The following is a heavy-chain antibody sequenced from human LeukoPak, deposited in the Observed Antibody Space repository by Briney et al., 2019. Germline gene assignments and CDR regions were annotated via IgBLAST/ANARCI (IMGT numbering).Heavy chain of an antibody. CDR2: ISAYNGNT. V-gene: IGHV1-18*01. J-gene: IGHJ6*02. Sequence: ASEKVSCKASGYTFTSYGISWVRQAPGQGLEWMGWISAYNGNTNYAQKLQGRVTMTTDTSTSTAYMELRSLRSDDTAVYYCARDVDTAIYYYYGMDVWGQGTTVTVSS. D-gene: IGHD5-18*01. CDR1: GYTFTSYG. CDR3: ARDVDTAIYYYYGMDV.